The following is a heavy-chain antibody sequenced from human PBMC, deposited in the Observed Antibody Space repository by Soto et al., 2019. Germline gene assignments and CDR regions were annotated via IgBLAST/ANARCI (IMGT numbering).Heavy chain of an antibody. Sequence: SETLSLTCTVPGGSISGYYWIWMRQPPGKGLEWIGYIYNSGSTNYNPALKSRVTISVDTSKNQFSLKLSSVTAADTAVYYCVGHPYGDYVTFDYCRQGTLVTVSS. CDR3: VGHPYGDYVTFDY. V-gene: IGHV4-59*08. CDR1: GGSISGYY. CDR2: IYNSGST. D-gene: IGHD4-17*01. J-gene: IGHJ4*02.